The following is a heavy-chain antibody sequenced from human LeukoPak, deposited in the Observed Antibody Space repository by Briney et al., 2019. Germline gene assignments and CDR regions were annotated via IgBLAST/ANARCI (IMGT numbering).Heavy chain of an antibody. D-gene: IGHD5-18*01. CDR1: GFTFSSYG. V-gene: IGHV3-30*03. CDR2: TSYDGTKN. Sequence: GRSLRLSCAASGFTFSSYGMHWVRQAPGKGLDWVAFTSYDGTKNYYADSVKGRFTISRDNSKNTLFLQMNSLRPEDAAVYYCARLGEDSYGYQTDFDYWGQGTLVTVSS. J-gene: IGHJ4*02. CDR3: ARLGEDSYGYQTDFDY.